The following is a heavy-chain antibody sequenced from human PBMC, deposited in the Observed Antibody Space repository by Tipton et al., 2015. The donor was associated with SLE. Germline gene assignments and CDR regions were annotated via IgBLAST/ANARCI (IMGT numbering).Heavy chain of an antibody. CDR2: ISSSSSYI. J-gene: IGHJ4*02. D-gene: IGHD6-13*01. Sequence: GSLRLSCAASGFTFSSYSMNWVRQAPGKGLEWVSSISSSSSYIYYADSVKGRFTISRDNSKNTLYLQMNSLRAEDTAVYYCANQPAAGAWAAHFDYWGQGTLVTVSS. CDR1: GFTFSSYS. CDR3: ANQPAAGAWAAHFDY. V-gene: IGHV3-21*04.